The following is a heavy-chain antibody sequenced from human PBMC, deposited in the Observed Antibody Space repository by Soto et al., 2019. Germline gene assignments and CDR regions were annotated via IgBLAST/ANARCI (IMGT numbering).Heavy chain of an antibody. D-gene: IGHD2-21*02. J-gene: IGHJ4*02. V-gene: IGHV3-9*01. CDR2: ISWNSGSI. CDR1: GFTFDDYA. Sequence: GGSLRLSCAASGFTFDDYAMHWVRQAPGKGLEWVSGISWNSGSIGYADSVKGRFTISRDNAKNSLYLQMNSLRAEDTALYYCAKDSSLEVVTIDYWGQGTLVTVSS. CDR3: AKDSSLEVVTIDY.